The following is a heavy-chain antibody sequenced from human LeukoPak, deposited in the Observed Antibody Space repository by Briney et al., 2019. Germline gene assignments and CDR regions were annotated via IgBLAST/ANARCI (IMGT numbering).Heavy chain of an antibody. CDR2: IYYSGST. V-gene: IGHV4-61*05. J-gene: IGHJ4*02. CDR3: ARGRSYDILTGYFFPHFDY. D-gene: IGHD3-9*01. CDR1: GGSISSSSYY. Sequence: SETLSLTCTVSGGSISSSSYYWGWIRQPPGKGLEWIGYIYYSGSTNYNPSLKSRVTISVDTSKNQFSLKLSSVTAADTAVYYCARGRSYDILTGYFFPHFDYWGQGTLVTVSS.